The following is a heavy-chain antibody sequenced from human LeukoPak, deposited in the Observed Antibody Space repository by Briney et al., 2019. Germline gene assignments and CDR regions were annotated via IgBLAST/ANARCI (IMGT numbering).Heavy chain of an antibody. D-gene: IGHD3-16*02. Sequence: PGRSLRLSCAASGFTFDDYATHWVRQAPGKGLEWVSGISRNSGSIGYADSVKGRFTISRDNSKNTVYLQMNSLRAEDTAVYYCAKGGSYRSQPYFDYWGQGTPVTVSS. CDR3: AKGGSYRSQPYFDY. CDR2: ISRNSGSI. V-gene: IGHV3-9*01. J-gene: IGHJ4*02. CDR1: GFTFDDYA.